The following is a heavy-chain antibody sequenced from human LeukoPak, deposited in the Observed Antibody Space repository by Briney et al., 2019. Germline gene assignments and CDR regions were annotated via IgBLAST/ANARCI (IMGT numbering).Heavy chain of an antibody. V-gene: IGHV1-69*01. D-gene: IGHD2-2*02. J-gene: IGHJ4*02. Sequence: GSSVKVSCKASGGTFSSYAISWVRQAPGQGLEWMGGIIPIFGTANYAQKFQGRVTITADESTSTAYMELSSLRSEDTAVYYCASSSELVVPAAILGYWGQGTLVTVSS. CDR2: IIPIFGTA. CDR3: ASSSELVVPAAILGY. CDR1: GGTFSSYA.